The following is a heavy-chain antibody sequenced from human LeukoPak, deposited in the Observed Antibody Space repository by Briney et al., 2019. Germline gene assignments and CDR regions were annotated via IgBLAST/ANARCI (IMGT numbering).Heavy chain of an antibody. V-gene: IGHV1-8*01. J-gene: IGHJ6*02. CDR2: MNPNSGNT. CDR3: ARGCHASRSTSCPYYYYYYGMDV. Sequence: ASVKVSCKASGYTFTSYDISWVRQATGQGLEWMGWMNPNSGNTGYAQKFQGRVTMTRNTSISTAYMELSSLRSEDTAVYYCARGCHASRSTSCPYYYYYYGMDVWGQGTTVTVSS. CDR1: GYTFTSYD. D-gene: IGHD2-2*01.